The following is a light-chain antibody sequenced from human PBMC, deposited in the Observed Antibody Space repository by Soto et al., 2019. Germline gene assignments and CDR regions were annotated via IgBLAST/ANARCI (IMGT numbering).Light chain of an antibody. V-gene: IGLV2-14*01. CDR2: DVT. Sequence: QAVVTQPASVSGSPGQSITISCTGTSSDVGGYNYVSWYQQHPGKAPKLMIYDVTNRPSGVSNRFSGSKSGNTASLTISGLQAEDEGDYYCSSYTSSSTPLVFGGGTKLTVL. CDR1: SSDVGGYNY. CDR3: SSYTSSSTPLV. J-gene: IGLJ3*02.